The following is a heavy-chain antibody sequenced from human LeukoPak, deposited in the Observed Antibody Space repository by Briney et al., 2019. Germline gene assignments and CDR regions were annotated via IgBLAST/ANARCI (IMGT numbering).Heavy chain of an antibody. CDR1: VGCFIGYY. J-gene: IGHJ6*03. Sequence: AETLSLTCAVCVGCFIGYYWSWIRQPPGKGLEWIEEINHSGSTNYNPSLNRQVTISVDTPKNQLYLQLSSVIGADTAVYYCARGPQIAARRGAYYYYYMDVWGKGTTVTVS. CDR3: ARGPQIAARRGAYYYYYMDV. V-gene: IGHV4-34*01. D-gene: IGHD6-6*01. CDR2: INHSGST.